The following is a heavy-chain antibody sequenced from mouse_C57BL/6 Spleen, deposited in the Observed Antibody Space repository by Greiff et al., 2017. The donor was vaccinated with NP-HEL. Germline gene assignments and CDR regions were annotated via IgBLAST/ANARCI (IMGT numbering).Heavy chain of an antibody. CDR1: GFTFSSYG. CDR3: ARQGNWYNWYFDV. V-gene: IGHV5-6*01. Sequence: EVQGVESGGDLVKPGGSLKLSCAASGFTFSSYGMSWVRQTPDKRLEWVATISSGGSYTYYPDSVKGRFTISRDNAKNSLYLQMSSLKSEDTAIDYCARQGNWYNWYFDVWGTGTTVTVSS. D-gene: IGHD2-1*01. CDR2: ISSGGSYT. J-gene: IGHJ1*03.